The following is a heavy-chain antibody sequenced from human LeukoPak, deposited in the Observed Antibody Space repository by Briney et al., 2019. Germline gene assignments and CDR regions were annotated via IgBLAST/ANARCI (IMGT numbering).Heavy chain of an antibody. Sequence: SETLSLTCTVSGGSINSGTYYWGWIRQPPGKGLELIASMYHDGRTSYNPSLESRVTISIDTSTNQFSLKLSSVTAADTAVYYCASDHKSITMRKGQYFDYWGQGVLVTVSS. CDR3: ASDHKSITMRKGQYFDY. J-gene: IGHJ4*02. V-gene: IGHV4-39*01. CDR2: MYHDGRT. D-gene: IGHD1-14*01. CDR1: GGSINSGTYY.